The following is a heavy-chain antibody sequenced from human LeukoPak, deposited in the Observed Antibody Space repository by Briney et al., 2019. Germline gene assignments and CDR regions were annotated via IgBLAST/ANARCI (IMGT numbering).Heavy chain of an antibody. CDR1: AFTFSSYW. J-gene: IGHJ4*02. CDR3: ARDPDLRRGFDGEGY. D-gene: IGHD3-10*01. CDR2: VNQDGRQK. V-gene: IGHV3-7*05. Sequence: GGSLRLSCAASAFTFSSYWMSWVRQAPGKGLEWVANVNQDGRQKNYVDSVRGRFIISRDNVKNSLYLQMNSLRAEDTAVYYCARDPDLRRGFDGEGYWGQGTLVTVSS.